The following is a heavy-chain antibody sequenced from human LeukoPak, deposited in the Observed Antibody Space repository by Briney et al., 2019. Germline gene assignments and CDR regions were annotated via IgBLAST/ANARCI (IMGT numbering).Heavy chain of an antibody. CDR3: ARGTGEVDTAMVTFDY. Sequence: SETLSLTCAVSGGSICSGGYSWSWIRQPPGKGLEWIGYIYHSGSTYYNPSLKSRVTISVDRSKNQFSLKLSSVTAADTAVYYCARGTGEVDTAMVTFDYWGQGTLVTVSS. CDR1: GGSICSGGYS. V-gene: IGHV4-30-2*01. CDR2: IYHSGST. J-gene: IGHJ4*02. D-gene: IGHD5-18*01.